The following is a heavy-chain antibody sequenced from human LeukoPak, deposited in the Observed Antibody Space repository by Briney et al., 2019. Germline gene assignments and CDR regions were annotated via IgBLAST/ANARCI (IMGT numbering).Heavy chain of an antibody. J-gene: IGHJ4*02. CDR3: ARGYSSSPVQR. D-gene: IGHD6-13*01. Sequence: PSETLSLTCTVSGGSISSYYWSWIRQPPGKGLEWIGYIYYSGSTNYNPSLKSRVTISVDTSKNQFSLKLSPVTAAAPAGYYVARGYSSSPVQRWGQGPLVPVS. V-gene: IGHV4-59*01. CDR1: GGSISSYY. CDR2: IYYSGST.